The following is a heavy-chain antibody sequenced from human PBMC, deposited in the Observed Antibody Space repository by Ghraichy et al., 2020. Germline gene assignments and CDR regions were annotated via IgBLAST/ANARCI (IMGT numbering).Heavy chain of an antibody. J-gene: IGHJ6*02. V-gene: IGHV1-24*01. CDR3: TIRSRDGYSNMGHLYYYGVDV. CDR1: GYTLTEIS. D-gene: IGHD5-24*01. Sequence: ASVKVSCKVSGYTLTEISMHWVRQAPGQGLEWMGGFDPEDGETIYAQKFQGRVSMTEDTSTDTAYMELSSLKYEDTAIYYCTIRSRDGYSNMGHLYYYGVDVWGQGTTVTVSS. CDR2: FDPEDGET.